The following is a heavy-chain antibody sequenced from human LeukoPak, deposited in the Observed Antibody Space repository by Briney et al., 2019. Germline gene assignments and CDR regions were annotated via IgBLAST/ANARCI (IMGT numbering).Heavy chain of an antibody. CDR1: GGSISSYY. D-gene: IGHD1-26*01. Sequence: PSETLSLTCTVSGGSISSYYWSWIRQPPGKGLEWIGYIYYSGSTNYNPSLKSRVTISVDTSKNQFSLKLSSVTAADTAVYYCARRVGATKPNNWFDPWGQGTLVTVSS. CDR2: IYYSGST. J-gene: IGHJ5*02. CDR3: ARRVGATKPNNWFDP. V-gene: IGHV4-59*08.